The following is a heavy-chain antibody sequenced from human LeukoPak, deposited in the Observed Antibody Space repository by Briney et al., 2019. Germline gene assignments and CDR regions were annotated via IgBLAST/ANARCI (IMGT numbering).Heavy chain of an antibody. J-gene: IGHJ1*01. CDR3: SRDPNGDYVGAFDFQR. D-gene: IGHD4-17*01. CDR2: IRGSVGGT. Sequence: GGSLRLSCVVSGFTFSTYAMTWVRQAPGRGLEWVSSIRGSVGGTYYADSVRGRFTISRDNSKNTLYLQMNSLRVEDTAIYYCSRDPNGDYVGAFDFQRWGQGTLVTVSS. CDR1: GFTFSTYA. V-gene: IGHV3-23*01.